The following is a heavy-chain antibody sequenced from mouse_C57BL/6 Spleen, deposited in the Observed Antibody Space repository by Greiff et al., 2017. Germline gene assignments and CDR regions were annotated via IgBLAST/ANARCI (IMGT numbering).Heavy chain of an antibody. V-gene: IGHV1-74*01. D-gene: IGHD2-1*01. CDR1: GYTFTSYW. CDR2: IHPSDSDT. J-gene: IGHJ3*01. CDR3: APMVKRAWFAY. Sequence: VQLQQPGAELVKPGASVKVSCKASGYTFTSYWMHWVKQRPGQGLEWIGRIHPSDSDTNYNQKFKGKATLTVDKSSSTAYMQLSSLTSEDSAVYYCAPMVKRAWFAYWGQGTLVTVSA.